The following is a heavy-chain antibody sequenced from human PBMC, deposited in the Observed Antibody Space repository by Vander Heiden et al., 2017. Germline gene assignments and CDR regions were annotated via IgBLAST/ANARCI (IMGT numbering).Heavy chain of an antibody. D-gene: IGHD2-2*01. CDR1: GYTFTGYY. V-gene: IGHV1-2*02. CDR2: INPNSAVT. Sequence: QVQLVQSGAEVKKPGASVKVSCMTSGYTFTGYYLHWVRQAPGQGLEWMGGINPNSAVTDYAKKFQGRVTMTRDTSISTAYMELSRLRSEDTAVYYCARAQGYCSSTGCSYGMDVWGQGTTVTVSS. J-gene: IGHJ6*02. CDR3: ARAQGYCSSTGCSYGMDV.